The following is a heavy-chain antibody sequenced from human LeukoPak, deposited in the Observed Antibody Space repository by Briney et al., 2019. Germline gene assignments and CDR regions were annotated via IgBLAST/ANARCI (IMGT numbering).Heavy chain of an antibody. Sequence: QPGGSLRLSCVASGFSFNNYAMNWVRQAPGKGLEWVSLIIGSSGSTSYADSVKGRFTIPRDKSKNTLYLQMNSLRAEDTAVYYCAKGAYDYIEIAYFDYWGQGSLVTVSS. V-gene: IGHV3-23*01. CDR2: IIGSSGST. D-gene: IGHD5-12*01. CDR1: GFSFNNYA. J-gene: IGHJ4*02. CDR3: AKGAYDYIEIAYFDY.